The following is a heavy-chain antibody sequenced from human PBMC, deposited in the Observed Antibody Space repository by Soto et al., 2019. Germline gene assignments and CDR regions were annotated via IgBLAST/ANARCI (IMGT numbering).Heavy chain of an antibody. D-gene: IGHD3-3*01. V-gene: IGHV4-30-2*01. J-gene: IGHJ5*02. CDR1: GCSISSGGYS. CDR3: ARRGTIFGAHSNWFDP. Sequence: SETLSLTCAVSGCSISSGGYSWSWIRQPPGKGLEWIGYIYHSGSTYYNPSLKSRVTISVDRSKNQFSLKLSSVTAADTAVYYCARRGTIFGAHSNWFDPWGQGTLVTVSS. CDR2: IYHSGST.